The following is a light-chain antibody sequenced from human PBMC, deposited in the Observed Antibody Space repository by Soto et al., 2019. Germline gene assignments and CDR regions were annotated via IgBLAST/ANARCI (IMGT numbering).Light chain of an antibody. CDR1: SSNIGAGYD. J-gene: IGLJ2*01. V-gene: IGLV1-40*01. CDR3: QSYDSSLSAVV. Sequence: QAVVTQPPSVSGAPGQRVSISCTGSSSNIGAGYDVHWYEHLPGTAPKLLIYQNNNQPSGVPDRFSGSKSGTSASLAITGLQAEDEADYYCQSYDSSLSAVVFGGGTKLTVL. CDR2: QNN.